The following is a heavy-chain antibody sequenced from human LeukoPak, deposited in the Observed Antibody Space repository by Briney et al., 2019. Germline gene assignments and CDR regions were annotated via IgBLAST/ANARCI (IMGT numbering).Heavy chain of an antibody. J-gene: IGHJ4*02. CDR2: INPNSGGT. CDR1: GYTFTGYY. CDR3: ARRPNTAIGIYYFDY. V-gene: IGHV1-2*02. Sequence: ASVKVSCKASGYTFTGYYMHWVRQAPGQGLEWMGWINPNSGGTNYAQKFQGRVTMTRDTSISTAYMELSRLRSDDTAVYYCARRPNTAIGIYYFDYGGQGTLVTVSS. D-gene: IGHD2-15*01.